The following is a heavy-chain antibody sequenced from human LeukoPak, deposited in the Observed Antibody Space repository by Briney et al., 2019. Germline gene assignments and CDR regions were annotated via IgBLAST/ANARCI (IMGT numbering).Heavy chain of an antibody. D-gene: IGHD3-22*01. V-gene: IGHV3-21*01. CDR3: ARDGNYYDSSGSPGYFQH. J-gene: IGHJ1*01. CDR2: ISSSSSYI. Sequence: GGSLRLSCAASGFTFSSYSMNWVRQAPGKGLEWVSSISSSSSYIYYADSVKGRFTISRDNAKNSLYLQMNSLRAEDTAVYYCARDGNYYDSSGSPGYFQHWGQGTLVTVS. CDR1: GFTFSSYS.